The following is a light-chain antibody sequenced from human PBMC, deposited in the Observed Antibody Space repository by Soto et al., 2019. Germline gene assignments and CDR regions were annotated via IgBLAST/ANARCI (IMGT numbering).Light chain of an antibody. CDR2: AAS. Sequence: DIEMTQSPSSLSASVGDRVTITCRASQSISSYLNWYQQKPGNAPNLLIYAASTLQSGVPSRFSAYGSETDFTLTISNLQAEDFATYYCQQSYTTPRTFGQGTKVDNK. CDR3: QQSYTTPRT. V-gene: IGKV1-39*01. J-gene: IGKJ1*01. CDR1: QSISSY.